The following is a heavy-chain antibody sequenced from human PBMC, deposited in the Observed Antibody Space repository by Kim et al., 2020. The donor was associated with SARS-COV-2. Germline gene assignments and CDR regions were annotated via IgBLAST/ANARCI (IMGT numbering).Heavy chain of an antibody. CDR1: GFTFSSYA. V-gene: IGHV3-30*04. D-gene: IGHD2-21*01. J-gene: IGHJ6*02. CDR2: ISYDGSNK. CDR3: ARDLPMFEPVADYYYGMDV. Sequence: GGSLRLSCAASGFTFSSYAMHWVRQAPGKGLEWVAVISYDGSNKYYADSVKGRFTISRDNSKNTLYLQMNSLRAEDTAVYYCARDLPMFEPVADYYYGMDVWGQGTTVTVSS.